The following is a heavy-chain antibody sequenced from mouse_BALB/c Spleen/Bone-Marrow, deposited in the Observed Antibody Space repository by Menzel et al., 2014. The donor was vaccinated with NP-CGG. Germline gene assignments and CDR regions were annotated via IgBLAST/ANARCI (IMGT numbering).Heavy chain of an antibody. D-gene: IGHD1-1*01. V-gene: IGHV14-3*02. CDR3: ARYDYGWYFYV. CDR2: IDPANGNT. J-gene: IGHJ1*01. Sequence: EVKLEESGAELVKPGASVKLSCTASGFNIKDTYMHWVKQRPEQGLEWIGRIDPANGNTKYDPKFQGKATITADTSSNTAYLQLSSLTSEDTAVYYCARYDYGWYFYVWGAGTTGTVSS. CDR1: GFNIKDTY.